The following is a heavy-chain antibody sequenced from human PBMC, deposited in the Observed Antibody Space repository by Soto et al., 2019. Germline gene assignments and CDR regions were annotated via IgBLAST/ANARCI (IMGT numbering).Heavy chain of an antibody. V-gene: IGHV3-33*01. CDR2: IWYDGSNK. J-gene: IGHJ4*02. D-gene: IGHD3-10*01. CDR1: GFTFSSYG. Sequence: PGGSLRLSCAASGFTFSSYGMHWVRQAPGKGLEWVAVIWYDGSNKYYADSVKGRFTISRDNSKNTLYLQMNSLRAEDTAVYYCAREFASGSPNYDYWGLGTLVTVSS. CDR3: AREFASGSPNYDY.